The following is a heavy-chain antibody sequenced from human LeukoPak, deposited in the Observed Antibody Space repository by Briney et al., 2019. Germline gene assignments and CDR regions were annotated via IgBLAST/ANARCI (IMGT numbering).Heavy chain of an antibody. V-gene: IGHV3-30*02. J-gene: IGHJ6*03. CDR2: IRYDGSNK. CDR1: GFTFSSYG. Sequence: GGSLRLSCAVSGFTFSSYGMHWVRQAPGKGLEWVAFIRYDGSNKYYADSVKGRFTISRDNSKNTLYLQMNSLRAEDTAVYYCAKAPAGTDDYYYYYMDVSGKGTTVTVSS. D-gene: IGHD6-19*01. CDR3: AKAPAGTDDYYYYYMDV.